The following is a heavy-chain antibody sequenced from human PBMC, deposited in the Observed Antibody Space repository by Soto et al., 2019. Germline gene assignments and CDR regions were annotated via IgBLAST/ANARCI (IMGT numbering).Heavy chain of an antibody. CDR3: ARGRSASNLYYFDY. V-gene: IGHV3-23*01. CDR2: ISGSGGST. CDR1: GFTFSSYA. Sequence: QPGGSLRLSCAASGFTFSSYAMSWVRQAPGKGLEWVSAISGSGGSTYYADSVKGRFTISRDNSKNSLYLQMNSLRAEDTAVYYCARGRSASNLYYFDYWGQGTLVTVSS. D-gene: IGHD4-4*01. J-gene: IGHJ4*02.